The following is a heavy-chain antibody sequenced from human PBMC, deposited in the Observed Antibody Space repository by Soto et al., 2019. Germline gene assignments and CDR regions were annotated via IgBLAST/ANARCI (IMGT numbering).Heavy chain of an antibody. CDR2: IYYSGST. V-gene: IGHV4-59*01. CDR1: GGSISSYY. CDR3: ARTLPNRQLFDS. J-gene: IGHJ4*02. D-gene: IGHD1-1*01. Sequence: SETLSLTCTVSGGSISSYYWSWIRQPPGKGLERIGYIYYSGSTNYNPSLESRLTISIDTSKNQFSLRLASVTAADTAVYYCARTLPNRQLFDSWSQGTLVTISS.